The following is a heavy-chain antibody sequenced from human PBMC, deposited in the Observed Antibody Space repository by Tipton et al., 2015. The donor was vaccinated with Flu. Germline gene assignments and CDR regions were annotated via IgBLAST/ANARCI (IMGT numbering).Heavy chain of an antibody. V-gene: IGHV4-38-2*01. CDR1: GYSIRSSNYY. CDR2: IFRTGST. Sequence: TLSLTCAVSGYSIRSSNYYWGWIRQPPGKGLEWIGNIFRTGSTYLNPSLKGRVAISVDTSKNQFSLKLSSVTAADTAVYFCARRDYSNYVSDPKNWFDPWGQGTLVTVSS. J-gene: IGHJ5*02. D-gene: IGHD4-11*01. CDR3: ARRDYSNYVSDPKNWFDP.